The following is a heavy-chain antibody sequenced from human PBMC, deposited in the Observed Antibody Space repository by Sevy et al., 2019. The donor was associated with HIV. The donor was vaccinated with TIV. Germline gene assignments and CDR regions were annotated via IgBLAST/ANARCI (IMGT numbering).Heavy chain of an antibody. CDR3: AREAGGYDYDYGMDV. CDR2: IYYNGHT. Sequence: SETLSLTCSISGGTIVSSGHYWGWIRQTPGKGLEWIGSIYYNGHTFYTPSLKGRLTISIDTSKNQFSLTLSSASVADTAVYFCAREAGGYDYDYGMDVWGQGTTVTVSS. D-gene: IGHD5-12*01. J-gene: IGHJ6*02. CDR1: GGTIVSSGHY. V-gene: IGHV4-39*02.